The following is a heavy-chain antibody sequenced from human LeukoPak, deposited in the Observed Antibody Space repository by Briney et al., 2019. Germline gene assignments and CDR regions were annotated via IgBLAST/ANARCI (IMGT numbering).Heavy chain of an antibody. D-gene: IGHD3-22*01. J-gene: IGHJ4*02. CDR3: ASRPRFDTRGYYVDY. V-gene: IGHV3-48*02. Sequence: GGSLRLSCAASEFSFSSYSMNWVRQAPGKGLEWISYISSSSRTIYYADSVKGRFTISRDNAKNSLYLQMNSLRDEDTAVYYCASRPRFDTRGYYVDYWGQGSLVTVSS. CDR2: ISSSSRTI. CDR1: EFSFSSYS.